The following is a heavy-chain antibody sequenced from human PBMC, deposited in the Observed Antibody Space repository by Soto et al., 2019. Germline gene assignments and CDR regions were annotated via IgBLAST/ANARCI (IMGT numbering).Heavy chain of an antibody. Sequence: PSETLSLTCAVSGGSISSGHYSGSSIRQPPGKGLEWIGYIYDSGSTQSTYYNPSLKSRVTISIDRSKKQFSLKLSSVTAADTAVYYCARLKDIAVSGLGGFDYWGQGSLVTVS. CDR3: ARLKDIAVSGLGGFDY. CDR1: GGSISSGHYS. D-gene: IGHD6-19*01. J-gene: IGHJ4*02. V-gene: IGHV4-30-2*01. CDR2: IYDSGSTQST.